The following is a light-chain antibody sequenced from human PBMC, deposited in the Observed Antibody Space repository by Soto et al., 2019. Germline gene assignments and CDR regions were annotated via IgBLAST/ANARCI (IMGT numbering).Light chain of an antibody. J-gene: IGKJ1*01. CDR3: QQHTFYPWT. Sequence: DIQLTQSPSFLSASVGDRVTISCRASQGISSYLACYQQKPGKAPKLLIYAASSLESGIPSRFSGSGSGTQFTLTISRLQPEDFTSYYCQQHTFYPWTFGQGTRVDMK. V-gene: IGKV1-9*01. CDR1: QGISSY. CDR2: AAS.